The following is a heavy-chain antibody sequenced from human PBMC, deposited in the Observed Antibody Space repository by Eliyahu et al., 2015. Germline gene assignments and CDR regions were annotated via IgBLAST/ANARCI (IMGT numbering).Heavy chain of an antibody. CDR1: GGSXSGYY. Sequence: QVQLQQWGAGLLKPSETLXXTCXXYGGSXSGYYWSWIRQPPGKGLEWIGEINHSGSTNYNPSLKSRVTISVDTSKNQFSLKLSSVTAADTAVYYCTRSRARSSTSPSDVWGEGTTVTVSP. J-gene: IGHJ6*04. D-gene: IGHD2-2*01. V-gene: IGHV4-34*01. CDR3: TRSRARSSTSPSDV. CDR2: INHSGST.